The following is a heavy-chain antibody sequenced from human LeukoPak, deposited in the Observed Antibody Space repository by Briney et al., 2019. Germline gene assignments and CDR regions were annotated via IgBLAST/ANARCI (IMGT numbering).Heavy chain of an antibody. J-gene: IGHJ4*02. Sequence: GRSLRLSCAASGFTFSTYTMHWVRQAPGKGLEWVPFISYDGGKKYTADSVKGRFTISRDNSKNTLYLQMDNLRTEDTAVYYCATSPPLHYSGSYETFDYWGQGTLVTVSS. CDR1: GFTFSTYT. V-gene: IGHV3-30-3*01. CDR2: ISYDGGKK. CDR3: ATSPPLHYSGSYETFDY. D-gene: IGHD1-26*01.